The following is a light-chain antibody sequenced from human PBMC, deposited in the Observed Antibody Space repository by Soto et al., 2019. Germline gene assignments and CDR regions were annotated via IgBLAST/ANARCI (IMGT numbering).Light chain of an antibody. V-gene: IGKV1-39*01. CDR1: QRITTY. CDR2: TSG. CDR3: QQTYSTPYT. Sequence: IHMTQSPSSLSASVGDRVTITCRASQRITTYLNWYQQKSGEAPKLLISTSGTLQRGVPSRFTGSGSGTDFPLTITSLQPADFATYFCQQTYSTPYTFGQGTKLEIK. J-gene: IGKJ2*01.